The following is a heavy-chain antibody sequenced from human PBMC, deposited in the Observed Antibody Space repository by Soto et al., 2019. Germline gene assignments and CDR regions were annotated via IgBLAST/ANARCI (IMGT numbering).Heavy chain of an antibody. V-gene: IGHV1-3*04. D-gene: IGHD2-15*01. CDR3: QRGRILYYVMDF. CDR1: GYTFSSYG. CDR2: INTGNGIT. Sequence: SVKVSCKASGYTFSSYGMHWLRQAPGQGLEWMGWINTGNGITKYSQNFQGRVSITRDTPSTTVYMALLSLRSDDTADYDCQRGRILYYVMDFWGQGTMVTVSS. J-gene: IGHJ6*02.